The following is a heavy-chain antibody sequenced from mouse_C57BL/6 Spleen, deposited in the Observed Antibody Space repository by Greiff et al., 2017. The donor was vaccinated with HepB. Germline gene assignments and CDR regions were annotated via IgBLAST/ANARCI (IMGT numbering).Heavy chain of an antibody. CDR3: ARWAVSYAMDY. D-gene: IGHD3-3*01. CDR2: IYPGGGYT. Sequence: VKLVESGAELVRPGTSVKMSCKASGYTFTNYWIGWAKQRPGHGLEWIGDIYPGGGYTNYNEKFKGKATLTADKSSSTAYMQFSSLTSEDSAIYYCARWAVSYAMDYWGQGTSVTVSS. J-gene: IGHJ4*01. CDR1: GYTFTNYW. V-gene: IGHV1-63*01.